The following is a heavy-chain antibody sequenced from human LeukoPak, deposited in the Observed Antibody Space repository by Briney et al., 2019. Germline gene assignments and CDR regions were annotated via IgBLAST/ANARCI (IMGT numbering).Heavy chain of an antibody. CDR3: ARVVSSSWRNYYYGMDV. CDR1: GGSISSSSYY. CDR2: IYYSGST. D-gene: IGHD6-13*01. Sequence: SETLSLTCTVSGGSISSSSYYWGWIRQPPGKGLEWIGSIYYSGSTYYNPSLKSRVTISVDTSKNQFSLKLSSVTAADTAVYYCARVVSSSWRNYYYGMDVWGQGTTVTVSS. J-gene: IGHJ6*02. V-gene: IGHV4-39*01.